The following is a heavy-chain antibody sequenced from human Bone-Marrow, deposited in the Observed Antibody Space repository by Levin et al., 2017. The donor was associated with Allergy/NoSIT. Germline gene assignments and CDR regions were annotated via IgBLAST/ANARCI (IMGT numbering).Heavy chain of an antibody. V-gene: IGHV3-23*01. CDR2: ITTNGDTT. CDR3: ANTGGCSGDSC. Sequence: QAGGSLRLSCEASGFTFSNYAMAWVRQAPGKGLEWVSSITTNGDTTYYADSVKGRFTISRDNSRNTIYLQMSSLRVEDTAVYYCANTGGCSGDSCWGQGTLVTVSS. D-gene: IGHD2-15*01. J-gene: IGHJ1*01. CDR1: GFTFSNYA.